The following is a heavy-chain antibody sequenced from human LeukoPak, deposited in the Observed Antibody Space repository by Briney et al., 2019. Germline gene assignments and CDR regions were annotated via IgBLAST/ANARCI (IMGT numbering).Heavy chain of an antibody. CDR1: GGSFSGYY. V-gene: IGHV4-34*01. CDR3: ARGYPRMLGY. CDR2: INHSGST. Sequence: SETLSLTCAVYGGSFSGYYWSWIRQPPGKGLEWIGEINHSGSTNYNPSLKSRVTISVDTSKVQFSLKLSSVTAADTAVYYCARGYPRMLGYWGQGTLVTVSS. J-gene: IGHJ4*02.